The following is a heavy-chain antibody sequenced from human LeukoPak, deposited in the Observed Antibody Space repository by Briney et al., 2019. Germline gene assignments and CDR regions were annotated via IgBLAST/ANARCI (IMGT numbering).Heavy chain of an antibody. CDR2: MSYSGST. D-gene: IGHD2-2*01. CDR1: GGSITTYD. V-gene: IGHV4-59*01. J-gene: IGHJ4*02. CDR3: ARVHRSTSCYDY. Sequence: SETLSLTCTVSGGSITTYDWSWSWVRQPPGKGLEWIGYMSYSGSTSYNPSLESRVTITVDTSENQFSLKLSSVTAADTAVYYCARVHRSTSCYDYWGQGTLVTVSS.